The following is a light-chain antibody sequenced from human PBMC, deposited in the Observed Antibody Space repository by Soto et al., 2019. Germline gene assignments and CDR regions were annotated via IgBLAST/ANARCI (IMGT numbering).Light chain of an antibody. CDR2: GAS. V-gene: IGKV3-20*01. CDR3: QQYGSSRRT. Sequence: EVVLTQSPGTLSLSPGERATLSCRTSQSVSSNYLAWYQQRPGQAPRLLIYGASSRATGMPHRFSGSGSGTHFTLTISRLEPEDFAMYYCQQYGSSRRTFGQGTKVDIK. J-gene: IGKJ1*01. CDR1: QSVSSNY.